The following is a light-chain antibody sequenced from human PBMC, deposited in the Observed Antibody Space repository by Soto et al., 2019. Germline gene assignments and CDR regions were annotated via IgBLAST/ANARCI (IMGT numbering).Light chain of an antibody. Sequence: QSVLTQPPSASGTPGQRVTISCSGSSSNIGSNTVNWYQQLPGTAPKLLIYSNNQRPSGVPDRFSGSKSGTSASLAISGLXXXDEADYYCAAWDDSLTVVFGGGIKLTVL. CDR1: SSNIGSNT. CDR2: SNN. J-gene: IGLJ2*01. CDR3: AAWDDSLTVV. V-gene: IGLV1-44*01.